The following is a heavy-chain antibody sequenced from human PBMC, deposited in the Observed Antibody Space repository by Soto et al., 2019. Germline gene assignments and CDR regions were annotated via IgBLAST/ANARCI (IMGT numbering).Heavy chain of an antibody. CDR1: GGSISSGGYY. CDR2: ISYSGST. CDR3: ARLTERVPAAPPPHFDC. J-gene: IGHJ4*02. Sequence: QVQLQESGPGLTKPSQTLSLTCIVSGGSISSGGYYWSWIRQHPGKGLECIGFISYSGSTYYNPSLRSRVIIEVDTSKNHFSLKLSSVTAADTAVYYCARLTERVPAAPPPHFDCWGQGTLVTVSS. D-gene: IGHD2-2*01. V-gene: IGHV4-31*03.